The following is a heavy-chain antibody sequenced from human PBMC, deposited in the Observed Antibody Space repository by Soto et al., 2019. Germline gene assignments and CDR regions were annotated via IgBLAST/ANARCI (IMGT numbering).Heavy chain of an antibody. J-gene: IGHJ4*02. CDR2: IANDGTEE. Sequence: QVQLVESGGGVVQPGRSLRLSCAASGLTFSAAGMHWVRQAPGKGLEWVAFIANDGTEESYVDSVKGRFTISRDNSQNRLYLQMNGLRTEDTALYYCAKDKGRTDIDYWGQGTLVSVSS. V-gene: IGHV3-30*18. CDR1: GLTFSAAG. CDR3: AKDKGRTDIDY.